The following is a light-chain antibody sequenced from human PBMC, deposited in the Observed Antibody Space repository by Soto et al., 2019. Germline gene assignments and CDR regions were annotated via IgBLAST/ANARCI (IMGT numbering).Light chain of an antibody. CDR2: KVS. V-gene: IGKV1-5*03. CDR3: QQYDDYSFP. Sequence: DIQITQPPSILSASVGDRVTITCRASQTLSSWLAWYQKKPRKVPNLLIYKVSTLESGGPSRFSGSGSGTKCTRTSSRLRPDDFAIYFCQQYDDYSFPFGQGTKLEIK. J-gene: IGKJ2*01. CDR1: QTLSSW.